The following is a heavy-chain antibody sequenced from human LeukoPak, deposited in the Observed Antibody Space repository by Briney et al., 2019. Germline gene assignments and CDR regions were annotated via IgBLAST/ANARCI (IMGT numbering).Heavy chain of an antibody. D-gene: IGHD3-9*01. CDR3: ATDPTVLRYFDWLLSY. J-gene: IGHJ4*02. CDR1: GYTLTELS. V-gene: IGHV1-24*01. Sequence: ASVKVSCKVSGYTLTELSMHWVRQAPGKGLEWMGGFDPEDGETIYAQKFQGRVTMTEGTSTDTAYMELSSLRSEDTAVYYCATDPTVLRYFDWLLSYWGQGTLVTVSS. CDR2: FDPEDGET.